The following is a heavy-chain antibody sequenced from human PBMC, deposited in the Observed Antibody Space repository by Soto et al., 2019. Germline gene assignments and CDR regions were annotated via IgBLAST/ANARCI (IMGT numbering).Heavy chain of an antibody. V-gene: IGHV4-30-4*01. CDR2: ISYNGRT. CDR1: GGSVSSDDYY. CDR3: ARYVDTAMVNWFDP. J-gene: IGHJ5*02. D-gene: IGHD5-18*01. Sequence: PSETLSLTCTVSGGSVSSDDYYWCWIRQPPGKGLEWIGYISYNGRTYYNPSLRSRISMSIDTSKKQFSLNLTSVTAADTAMYYCARYVDTAMVNWFDPWGLGTLVTVS.